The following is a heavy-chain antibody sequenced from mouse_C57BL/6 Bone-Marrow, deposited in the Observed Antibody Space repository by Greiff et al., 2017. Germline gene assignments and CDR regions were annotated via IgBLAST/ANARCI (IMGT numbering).Heavy chain of an antibody. CDR2: FHPNSGST. J-gene: IGHJ2*01. D-gene: IGHD1-1*01. CDR1: GYTFTSYS. CDR3: GGAFTTVVATDY. V-gene: IGHV1-64*01. Sequence: QVQLQQPGAELVKPGASVKLSCKASGYTFTSYSMHWVKQRPGQGLEWIGMFHPNSGSTNYNEKFKSKATLTVDKSSSTAYMQLSSLTSEDSAVYYCGGAFTTVVATDYWGQGTTLTVAS.